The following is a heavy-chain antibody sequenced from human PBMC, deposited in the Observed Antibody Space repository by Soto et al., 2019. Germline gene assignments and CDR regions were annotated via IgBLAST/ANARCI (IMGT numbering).Heavy chain of an antibody. J-gene: IGHJ4*02. Sequence: EVQLVESGGGLIQPGGSLRLSCAASGFTFSSHSINWVHQAPGKGLEWVSYISGSGATKYYADSVKGRFTISRDNARNSLYLQMSSLSDEDTAVYYCARAIRGFSYVVDYWGQGTLVTVSS. CDR3: ARAIRGFSYVVDY. V-gene: IGHV3-48*02. CDR2: ISGSGATK. D-gene: IGHD5-18*01. CDR1: GFTFSSHS.